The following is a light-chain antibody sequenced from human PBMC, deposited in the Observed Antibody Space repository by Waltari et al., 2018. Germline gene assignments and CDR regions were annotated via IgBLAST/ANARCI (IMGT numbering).Light chain of an antibody. J-gene: IGLJ1*01. V-gene: IGLV2-14*01. CDR3: SSYTSSSTLV. CDR2: EVS. CDR1: SSDVGGYNY. Sequence: QSALTQPASVSGSPGQSITISCTGTSSDVGGYNYVSWYQQHPGKSPKLMVYEVSHRPSGFSNRFCGSKSGNTASLTISGLQAEDEADYYCSSYTSSSTLVFGTGTKVTVL.